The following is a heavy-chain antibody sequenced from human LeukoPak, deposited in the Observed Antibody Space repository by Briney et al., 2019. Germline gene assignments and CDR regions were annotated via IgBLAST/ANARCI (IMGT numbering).Heavy chain of an antibody. Sequence: GGSLRLSCAASGLSFSRYWMHWVRQAPGQGLVWVSRINSHGSSTNYADSVKGRFTISRDNAKNTLYLQMHTLRVEDTAVYYCATLEDDYGDYWGQGTLVTVSS. J-gene: IGHJ4*02. CDR1: GLSFSRYW. CDR3: ATLEDDYGDY. V-gene: IGHV3-74*01. D-gene: IGHD2-15*01. CDR2: INSHGSST.